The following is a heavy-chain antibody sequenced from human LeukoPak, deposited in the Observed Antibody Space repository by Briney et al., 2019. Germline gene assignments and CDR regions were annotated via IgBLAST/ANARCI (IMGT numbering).Heavy chain of an antibody. Sequence: GGSLRLSCTVGGFTFSSHWMSWVRQAPGKGLEWVSAINGGGDATEYADSVKGRFTISRDNSKNTLYLQMNSLRPDDTAAYYCARCTASCYANAFDVWGQGTLLTVSS. J-gene: IGHJ3*01. D-gene: IGHD2-2*01. V-gene: IGHV3-23*01. CDR3: ARCTASCYANAFDV. CDR2: INGGGDAT. CDR1: GFTFSSHW.